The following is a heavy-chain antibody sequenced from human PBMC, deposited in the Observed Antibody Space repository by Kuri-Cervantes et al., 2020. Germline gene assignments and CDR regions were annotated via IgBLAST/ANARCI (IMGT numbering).Heavy chain of an antibody. V-gene: IGHV3-74*01. CDR1: GFTFSSYW. CDR2: INSDGSST. Sequence: GESLKISCAASGFTFSSYWMHWVRQAPGKGLVWVSRINSDGSSTSYADSVKGRFTISRDNSKNTLYLQMNSLRAEDTAVYYCARDGMTWAQITSYYYYMDVWGKGTTVTVSS. D-gene: IGHD3-16*01. J-gene: IGHJ6*03. CDR3: ARDGMTWAQITSYYYYMDV.